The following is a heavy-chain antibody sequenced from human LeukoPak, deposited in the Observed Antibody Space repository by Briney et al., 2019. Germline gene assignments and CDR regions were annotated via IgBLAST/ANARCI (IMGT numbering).Heavy chain of an antibody. V-gene: IGHV3-30*02. Sequence: GGSLRLSCAASGFTFSSYGMHWVRQAPGKGLEWVAFIWYDGNDKYYADSVKGRFTISRDSSKNTLYLQMNSLRAEDTAVYYCAKGPLQYGSGSYYFDYWGQGTLVTVSS. J-gene: IGHJ4*02. D-gene: IGHD3-10*01. CDR3: AKGPLQYGSGSYYFDY. CDR1: GFTFSSYG. CDR2: IWYDGNDK.